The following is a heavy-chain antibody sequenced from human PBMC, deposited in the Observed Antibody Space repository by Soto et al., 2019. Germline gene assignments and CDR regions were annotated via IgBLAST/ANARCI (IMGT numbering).Heavy chain of an antibody. CDR3: AKMVLRYFDWLSTFDY. CDR2: ISGSGGST. D-gene: IGHD3-9*01. J-gene: IGHJ4*02. V-gene: IGHV3-23*01. Sequence: GGSLRLSCAASGFTFSSYAMSWVRQAPGKGLEWVSAISGSGGSTYYADSVKGRFTISRDNSKNTLYLQMNSLRAEDTAVYYCAKMVLRYFDWLSTFDYWGQGTLVTVSS. CDR1: GFTFSSYA.